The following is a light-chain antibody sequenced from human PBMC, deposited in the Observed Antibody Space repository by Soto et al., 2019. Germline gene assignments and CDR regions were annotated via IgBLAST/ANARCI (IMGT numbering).Light chain of an antibody. CDR3: LQYSTWPPLYT. CDR1: QSVSSY. Sequence: EIGMTQSPATLSVSLGERVTLSCRASQSVSSYLAWYEQKPGQAPRLLISDASTRATDIPDRFSGSGSGTDFTLTISSLQSTDLAVYYCLQYSTWPPLYTCGQGTKLEIK. J-gene: IGKJ2*01. CDR2: DAS. V-gene: IGKV3-15*01.